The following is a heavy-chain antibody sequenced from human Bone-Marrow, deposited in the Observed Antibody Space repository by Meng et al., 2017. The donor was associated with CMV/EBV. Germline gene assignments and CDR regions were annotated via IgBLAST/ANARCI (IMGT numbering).Heavy chain of an antibody. D-gene: IGHD2-2*01. CDR2: IYYSGST. J-gene: IGHJ6*02. Sequence: SCKASGGTFSSYAISWIRQPPGKGLEWIGYIYYSGSTYYSPSLKRRVTISVDTSKNQFSLKLSSMTAADTAVYYCARLTIPHGMDVWGQGTTVTVSS. CDR1: GGTFSSYAI. V-gene: IGHV4-30-4*08. CDR3: ARLTIPHGMDV.